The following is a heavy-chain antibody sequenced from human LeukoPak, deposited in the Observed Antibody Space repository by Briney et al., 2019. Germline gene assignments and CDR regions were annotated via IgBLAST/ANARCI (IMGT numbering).Heavy chain of an antibody. CDR1: GFTFSSYE. V-gene: IGHV3-48*03. CDR3: ARADEYSSSSEVY. CDR2: ISSSGSTI. Sequence: GGSLRLSCAASGFTFSSYEMNWVRQAPGKGLEWVSYISSSGSTIYYADSVKGRFTISRDNAKNSLYLQMNSLRAEDTAVYYCARADEYSSSSEVYWGQGTLVTVSS. D-gene: IGHD6-6*01. J-gene: IGHJ4*02.